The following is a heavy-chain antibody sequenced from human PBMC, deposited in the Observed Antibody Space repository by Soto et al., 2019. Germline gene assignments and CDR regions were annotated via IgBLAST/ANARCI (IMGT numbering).Heavy chain of an antibody. D-gene: IGHD6-6*01. Sequence: QLQLQESGPGLVKPSETLSLTCTVSGGSISSSSYYWGWIRQPPGKGLEWIGSIYYSGSTYYNPSLKSRVTIPVDTSKTQFSLKLSSVTAADTAVYYCARPIAARGVWGFNYFDYWGQGTLVTVSS. J-gene: IGHJ4*02. V-gene: IGHV4-39*01. CDR2: IYYSGST. CDR1: GGSISSSSYY. CDR3: ARPIAARGVWGFNYFDY.